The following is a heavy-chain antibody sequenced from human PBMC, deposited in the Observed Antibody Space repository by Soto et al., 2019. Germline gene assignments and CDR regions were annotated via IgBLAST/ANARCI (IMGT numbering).Heavy chain of an antibody. CDR2: IYKSGST. J-gene: IGHJ4*02. CDR1: GDSIRSSYHY. D-gene: IGHD3-3*01. V-gene: IGHV4-31*03. CDR3: ARDTGDVSGVGFDS. Sequence: QVHLQESGPRLVKPSQTLSLTCSVAGDSIRSSYHYWDWARHPQGKGLEWIGYIYKSGSTYYSPSLESRLMMSVDTSKNQFSLKLTSVTAADTAIYYCARDTGDVSGVGFDSWGQGALVTVSS.